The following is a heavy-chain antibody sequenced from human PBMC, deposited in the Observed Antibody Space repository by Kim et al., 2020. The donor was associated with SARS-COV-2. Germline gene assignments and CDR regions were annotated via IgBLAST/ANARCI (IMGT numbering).Heavy chain of an antibody. J-gene: IGHJ6*02. CDR3: AKEVAVGYYYHNGVDV. Sequence: DSVKGRFTNSRDNSNNTLYLQMNSLRTEDTAVYFCAKEVAVGYYYHNGVDVWGQGTTVTVSS. D-gene: IGHD1-26*01. V-gene: IGHV3-30*02.